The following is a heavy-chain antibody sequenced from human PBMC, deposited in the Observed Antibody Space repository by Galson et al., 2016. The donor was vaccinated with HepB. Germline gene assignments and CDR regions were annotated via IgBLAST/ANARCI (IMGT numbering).Heavy chain of an antibody. CDR1: GYTFTSYA. CDR3: ARGQHVVVVTAPDY. CDR2: ISAYNGNT. V-gene: IGHV1-18*01. J-gene: IGHJ4*02. D-gene: IGHD2-21*02. Sequence: SVKVSCKASGYTFTSYAISWVRQAPGHGLEWMGWISAYNGNTNYAQKVQGRVTMTTDPSTTTAYMELRSLRADDTAVYYCARGQHVVVVTAPDYWGQGTLVTVSS.